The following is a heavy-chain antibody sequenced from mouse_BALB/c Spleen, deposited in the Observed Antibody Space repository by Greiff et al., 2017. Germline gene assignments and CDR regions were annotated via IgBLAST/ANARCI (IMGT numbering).Heavy chain of an antibody. CDR3: AREKDYDYDY. CDR2: IWAGGST. CDR1: GFSLTSYG. V-gene: IGHV2-9*02. D-gene: IGHD2-4*01. Sequence: VQVVESGPGLVAPSQSLSITCTVSGFSLTSYGVHWVRQPPGKGLEWLGVIWAGGSTNYNSALMSRLSISKDNSKSQVFLKMNSLQTDDTAMYYCAREKDYDYDYWGQGTTLTVSS. J-gene: IGHJ2*01.